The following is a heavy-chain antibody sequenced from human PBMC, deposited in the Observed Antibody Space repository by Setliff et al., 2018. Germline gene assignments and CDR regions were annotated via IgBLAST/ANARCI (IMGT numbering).Heavy chain of an antibody. CDR2: IIPIFGTA. J-gene: IGHJ3*02. D-gene: IGHD3-22*01. CDR1: GGTISSYA. V-gene: IGHV1-69*13. Sequence: SVKVSCKASGGTISSYAISWVRQAPGQGLEWMGGIIPIFGTANYAQKFQGRVTITADESTSTAYMELSSLRSEDTAVYYCARDGDNYYDSSGYYLNHAFDIWGQGTMVTVS. CDR3: ARDGDNYYDSSGYYLNHAFDI.